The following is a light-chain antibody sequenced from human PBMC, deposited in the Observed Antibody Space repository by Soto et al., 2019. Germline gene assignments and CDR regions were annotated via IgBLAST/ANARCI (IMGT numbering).Light chain of an antibody. J-gene: IGKJ1*01. V-gene: IGKV1-39*01. CDR1: QNIENY. CDR3: QQSSNSPRT. Sequence: IPLTQSPSSLSASVGDRVTVSCRSSQNIENYLSWYVQRPGKAPELLVYSTSKLKSGVPSRFRGSGSGTDFSLTISSLQSEDFGTYYCQQSSNSPRTFGQGTKVEIK. CDR2: STS.